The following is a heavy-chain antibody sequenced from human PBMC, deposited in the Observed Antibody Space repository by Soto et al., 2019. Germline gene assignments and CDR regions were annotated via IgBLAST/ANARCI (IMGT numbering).Heavy chain of an antibody. Sequence: QVQLQESGPGLVKPSLTLSLTCTVSGGSISSNGFYWSWIRQHPGKGLEWIGYIYYTGNTYYNPYLKRRLSISVDTSKDQFSRKLSSVTAADTAVYYCARGTGGSYFGYWGQGTLVTVSS. CDR2: IYYTGNT. D-gene: IGHD1-1*01. V-gene: IGHV4-31*03. CDR1: GGSISSNGFY. CDR3: ARGTGGSYFGY. J-gene: IGHJ4*02.